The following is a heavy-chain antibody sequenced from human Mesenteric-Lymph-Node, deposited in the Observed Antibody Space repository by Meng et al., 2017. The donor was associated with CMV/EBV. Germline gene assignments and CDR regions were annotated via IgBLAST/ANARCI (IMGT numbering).Heavy chain of an antibody. J-gene: IGHJ6*02. D-gene: IGHD3-3*01. V-gene: IGHV4-59*01. CDR2: IYYSGSI. CDR1: GGSTSSYY. Sequence: SETLSLTCTVSGGSTSSYYWSWIRQPPGKGLEWIGYIYYSGSINYNPSLKSRVTISVDTSKNQFSLKLSSVTAADTAVYYCARGDRITIFGVVTDYGMDVWGQGTTVTVSS. CDR3: ARGDRITIFGVVTDYGMDV.